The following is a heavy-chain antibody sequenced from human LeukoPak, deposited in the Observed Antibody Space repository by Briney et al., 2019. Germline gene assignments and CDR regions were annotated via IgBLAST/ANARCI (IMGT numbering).Heavy chain of an antibody. CDR3: AKDGYGSGSHLDY. CDR2: ISGSGGST. CDR1: GFTFSSYA. Sequence: PGGSLRLSCAASGFTFSSYAMSWVRQAPGKGLEWVSAISGSGGSTYYADSVKGRFTISRDNSKNTLYLQMNGLRAEDTAVYYCAKDGYGSGSHLDYWGQGTLVTVSS. D-gene: IGHD3-10*01. J-gene: IGHJ4*02. V-gene: IGHV3-23*01.